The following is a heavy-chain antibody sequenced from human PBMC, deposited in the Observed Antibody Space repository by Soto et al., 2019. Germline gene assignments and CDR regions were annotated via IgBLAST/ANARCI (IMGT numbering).Heavy chain of an antibody. CDR2: IYYSGST. CDR1: GGSISSYY. CDR3: ASTAHSSGWYSGGFDY. Sequence: SETLSLTCTVSGGSISSYYWSWIRQPPGKGLEWIGYIYYSGSTNYNPSLKSRVTISVDTSKNQFSLKLSSVTAADTAVYYCASTAHSSGWYSGGFDYWGQGTLVTVS. V-gene: IGHV4-59*01. J-gene: IGHJ4*02. D-gene: IGHD6-19*01.